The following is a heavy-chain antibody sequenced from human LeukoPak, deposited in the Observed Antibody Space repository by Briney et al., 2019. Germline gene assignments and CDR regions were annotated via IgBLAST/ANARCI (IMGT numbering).Heavy chain of an antibody. CDR3: ARQAATLDY. CDR2: ISYDGSDT. D-gene: IGHD6-25*01. CDR1: GFTLSSYA. Sequence: PGGSLRLSCAASGFTLSSYAIHWGRQAPGEGLEWVAAISYDGSDTYYADSVKGRFTIPRGNSINTLYLQMNSLRAEDTAVYFCARQAATLDYWGQGTPVTVSS. J-gene: IGHJ4*02. V-gene: IGHV3-30*04.